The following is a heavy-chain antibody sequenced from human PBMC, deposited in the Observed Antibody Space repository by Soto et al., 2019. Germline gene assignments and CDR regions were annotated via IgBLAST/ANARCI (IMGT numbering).Heavy chain of an antibody. Sequence: QITLNESGPTVVRPTETLTLTCRFSGFSLTTSGVGVGWIRQSPGKAPEWLALIYWDDDKRYSASLKSRLTITKDTSKNLVVLTVSAVDPTDTATYYCAHRVLRTVFGLVTTTAIYFDFWGQGTPVAVSS. CDR3: AHRVLRTVFGLVTTTAIYFDF. D-gene: IGHD3-3*01. V-gene: IGHV2-5*02. CDR1: GFSLTTSGVG. CDR2: IYWDDDK. J-gene: IGHJ4*02.